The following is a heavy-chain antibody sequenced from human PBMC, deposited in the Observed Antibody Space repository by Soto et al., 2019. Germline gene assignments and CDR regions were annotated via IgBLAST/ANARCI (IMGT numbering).Heavy chain of an antibody. V-gene: IGHV1-18*01. CDR1: GYTFASYA. CDR3: ARDPPPPDY. CDR2: ISAYNGNT. Sequence: QVQLVQSGAEVKKPGASVKVSCKASGYTFASYAISWMRQAPGQGLEWMGWISAYNGNTNYAQKLQGRVTMTTATPTTTTHMELRSLRSDDTAVYYCARDPPPPDYWGQGTLVTASS. J-gene: IGHJ4*02.